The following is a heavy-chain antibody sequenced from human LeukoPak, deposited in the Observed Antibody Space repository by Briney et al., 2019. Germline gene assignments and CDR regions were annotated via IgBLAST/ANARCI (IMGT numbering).Heavy chain of an antibody. V-gene: IGHV4-61*02. J-gene: IGHJ6*03. CDR1: GGSISSGTYY. CDR2: IYTSGST. D-gene: IGHD6-6*01. CDR3: ARDPYSNSFYYYMDV. Sequence: SQTLSLTCTVSGGSISSGTYYWSWLRQPAGKGLEWIGRIYTSGSTNYNPSLKSRVTISVDTSKNQFSLKLSSVTAADTAVYYCARDPYSNSFYYYMDVWGKGTTVTVFS.